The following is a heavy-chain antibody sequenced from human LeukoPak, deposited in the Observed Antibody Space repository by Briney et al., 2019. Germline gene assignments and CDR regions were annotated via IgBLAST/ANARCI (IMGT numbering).Heavy chain of an antibody. D-gene: IGHD4-17*01. CDR3: ARDDGYGDSYYFDY. V-gene: IGHV4-59*01. Sequence: SETLSLTCTVSGGSTSSYYWSWIRQPPGKGLEWIGYIYYSGSTNYNPSLKSRVTISVDTSKNQFSLKLSSVTAADTAVYYCARDDGYGDSYYFDYWGQGTLVTVSS. J-gene: IGHJ4*02. CDR2: IYYSGST. CDR1: GGSTSSYY.